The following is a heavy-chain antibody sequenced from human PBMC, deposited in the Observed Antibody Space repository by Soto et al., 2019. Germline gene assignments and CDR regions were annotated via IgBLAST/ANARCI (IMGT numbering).Heavy chain of an antibody. V-gene: IGHV1-69*01. CDR3: ARSHLDYYHSSGYYRLEY. CDR2: IIPIFGTA. Sequence: QVQLVQSGAEVKKPGSSVKVSCKASGGTFSSYAISWVRQAPGQGLEWMGGIIPIFGTANYAQKFQGRVTITADESTSTAYMELSSLRSEDTAVYYCARSHLDYYHSSGYYRLEYWGQGTLVTVSS. D-gene: IGHD3-22*01. CDR1: GGTFSSYA. J-gene: IGHJ4*02.